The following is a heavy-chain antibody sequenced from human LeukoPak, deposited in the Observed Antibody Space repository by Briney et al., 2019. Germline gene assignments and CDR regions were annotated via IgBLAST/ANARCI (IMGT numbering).Heavy chain of an antibody. J-gene: IGHJ4*02. D-gene: IGHD5-24*01. CDR2: IYSGGST. CDR1: GFTVSNNY. CDR3: TRVRDGYNQRYFDY. Sequence: AGGSLRLSCAASGFTVSNNYMNWVRKAPGKGLEWVSVIYSGGSTYYADSVKGRFTISRDNSKNTLYLQMNSLRAEDTAMYYCTRVRDGYNQRYFDYWGQGTLVTVSS. V-gene: IGHV3-53*01.